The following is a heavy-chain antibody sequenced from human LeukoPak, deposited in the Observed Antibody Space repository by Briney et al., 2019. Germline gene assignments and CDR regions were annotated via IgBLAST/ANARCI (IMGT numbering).Heavy chain of an antibody. CDR3: ARGDDSKKSGY. D-gene: IGHD3-22*01. V-gene: IGHV4-34*01. CDR2: IHPRGST. Sequence: SETLSLTCAVYGGSLSGYYWSWTRQPPGKGLEWIGEIHPRGSTYSKPSLESRVTMSVDTSKNHFSLKLTSVTAADTAVYYCARGDDSKKSGYWGQGTLVTVSS. J-gene: IGHJ4*02. CDR1: GGSLSGYY.